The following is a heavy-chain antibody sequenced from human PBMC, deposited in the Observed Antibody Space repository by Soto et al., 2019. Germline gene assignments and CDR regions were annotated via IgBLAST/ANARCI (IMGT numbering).Heavy chain of an antibody. Sequence: PSQTLSLTCAISGDSVSSNSAAWNWIRQSPSRGLEWLRRTYYRSKWYNDYAVSVKSRITINPDTSKNQFSLQLNSVTPEDTAVYYCARGKTYYYDSSGYYYVEWFDPWGQGTLVTVSS. CDR2: TYYRSKWYN. D-gene: IGHD3-22*01. CDR3: ARGKTYYYDSSGYYYVEWFDP. CDR1: GDSVSSNSAA. V-gene: IGHV6-1*01. J-gene: IGHJ5*02.